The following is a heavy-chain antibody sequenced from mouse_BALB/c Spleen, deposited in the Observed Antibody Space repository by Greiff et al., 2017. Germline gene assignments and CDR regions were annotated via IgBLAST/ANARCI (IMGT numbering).Heavy chain of an antibody. CDR3: ARFYDYDEGY. J-gene: IGHJ2*01. D-gene: IGHD2-4*01. V-gene: IGHV1S29*02. CDR1: GYTFTDYN. CDR2: IYPYNGGT. Sequence: EVQLQESGPELVKPGASVKISCKASGYTFTDYNMHWVKQSHGKSLEWIGYIYPYNGGTGYNQKFKSKATLTVDNSSSTAYMELRSLTSEDSAVYYCARFYDYDEGYWGQGTTLTVSS.